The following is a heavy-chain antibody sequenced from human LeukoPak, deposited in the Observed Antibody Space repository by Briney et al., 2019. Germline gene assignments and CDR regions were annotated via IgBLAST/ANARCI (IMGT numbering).Heavy chain of an antibody. D-gene: IGHD3-22*01. CDR2: MNPNSGNT. Sequence: ASVKVSCKASGYTFTSYDINWVRQATGQGLEWMGWMNPNSGNTGYAQKFQGRVTMTRDTSISTAYMELSRLRSDDTAVYYCARAGYRFDRFDPWGQGTLVTVSS. CDR1: GYTFTSYD. J-gene: IGHJ5*02. V-gene: IGHV1-8*02. CDR3: ARAGYRFDRFDP.